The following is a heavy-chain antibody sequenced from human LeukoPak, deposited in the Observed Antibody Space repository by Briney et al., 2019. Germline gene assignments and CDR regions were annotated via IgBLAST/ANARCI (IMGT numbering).Heavy chain of an antibody. J-gene: IGHJ4*02. CDR2: ISSSSSTI. Sequence: PGGSLRLSCAASGFTFSSYSMNWVRQAPGKGLEWVSYISSSSSTIYYADSVKGRFTISRDNAKNSLYLQMNSLRAEDTAVYYCARALAAAGSYWGQGTLVTVSS. D-gene: IGHD6-25*01. V-gene: IGHV3-48*04. CDR3: ARALAAAGSY. CDR1: GFTFSSYS.